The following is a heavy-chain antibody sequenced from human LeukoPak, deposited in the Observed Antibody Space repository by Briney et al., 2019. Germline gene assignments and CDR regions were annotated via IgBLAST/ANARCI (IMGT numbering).Heavy chain of an antibody. CDR3: ARCSHGGDGFDI. CDR1: GFTFSVFE. J-gene: IGHJ3*02. V-gene: IGHV3-48*03. Sequence: GGSLRLSCAASGFTFSVFEMNWVRQAPGKGLEWVAYISSAGSYIYYADPVKGRFTIPRDKSKNTLYLQMNSLRAEDTAVYYCARCSHGGDGFDIWGQGTMVTVSS. CDR2: ISSAGSYI. D-gene: IGHD4-23*01.